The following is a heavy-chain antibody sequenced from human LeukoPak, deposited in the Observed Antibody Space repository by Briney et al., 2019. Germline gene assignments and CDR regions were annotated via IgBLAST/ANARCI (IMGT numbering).Heavy chain of an antibody. CDR2: IISSSSTI. V-gene: IGHV3-48*04. J-gene: IGHJ4*02. Sequence: PGGSLRLSCAASGFTFSSYSMNWVRQAPGKGLEWVSYIISSSSTIYYADSVKGRFTISRDNAKNSLYLQMNSLRAEDTAVYYCARGSIEPYYFDYGGQGSLVTVSS. CDR1: GFTFSSYS. D-gene: IGHD1-14*01. CDR3: ARGSIEPYYFDY.